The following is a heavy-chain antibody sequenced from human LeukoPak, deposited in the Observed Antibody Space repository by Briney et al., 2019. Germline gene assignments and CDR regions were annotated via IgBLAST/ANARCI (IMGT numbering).Heavy chain of an antibody. CDR1: GGSISSGGYY. CDR3: ARAYLYYYDSSGYYFDY. Sequence: SETLSLTCTVSGGSISSGGYYWSWIRQHPGKGLEWIGYIYYSGSTYYNPSLKSRVTISVDTSKNQFSLKLSSVTAADTAVYYCARAYLYYYDSSGYYFDYWGQGTLVTVSS. J-gene: IGHJ4*02. V-gene: IGHV4-31*03. CDR2: IYYSGST. D-gene: IGHD3-22*01.